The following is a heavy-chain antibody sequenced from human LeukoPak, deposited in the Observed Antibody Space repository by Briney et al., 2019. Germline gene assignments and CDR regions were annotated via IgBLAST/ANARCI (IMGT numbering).Heavy chain of an antibody. V-gene: IGHV4-59*01. J-gene: IGHJ1*01. Sequence: SETLSLTCTVSGGSISSYYWSWIRQPPGKGLEWIGYIYYSGSTNYNPSLKSRVTISVDTSKNQFSLKLRSVTAADTAVYYCARELEYFQHWGRGTLVTVSS. CDR3: ARELEYFQH. CDR1: GGSISSYY. CDR2: IYYSGST.